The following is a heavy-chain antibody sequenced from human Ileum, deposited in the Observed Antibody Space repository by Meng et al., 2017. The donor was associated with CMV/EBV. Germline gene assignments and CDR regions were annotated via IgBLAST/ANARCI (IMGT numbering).Heavy chain of an antibody. J-gene: IGHJ5*02. Sequence: GGPLRLSCTASGFNVTTNYMSWVRQAPGKGPEWISVIYAGGTTYFAGSVRGRFSISRDNSRNTVHLHMNSLGPEDTAVYYCARQFTLLWFAGFGPWGQGTPVTVSS. V-gene: IGHV3-66*02. CDR1: GFNVTTNY. D-gene: IGHD2-21*01. CDR2: IYAGGTT. CDR3: ARQFTLLWFAGFGP.